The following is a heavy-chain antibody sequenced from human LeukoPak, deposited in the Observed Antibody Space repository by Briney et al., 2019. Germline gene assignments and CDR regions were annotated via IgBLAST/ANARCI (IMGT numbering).Heavy chain of an antibody. D-gene: IGHD3-22*01. CDR1: GFTFSSYA. CDR2: ISGSGGST. Sequence: GGSLRLSCAASGFTFSSYAMSWVRQAPGKGLEWVSAISGSGGSTYYADSVKGRFTISRDNSKNTLYLQMNSLRAEDTAVYYCAKDAEKSITMIVVVITMFFDYWGQGTLVTASS. J-gene: IGHJ4*02. CDR3: AKDAEKSITMIVVVITMFFDY. V-gene: IGHV3-23*01.